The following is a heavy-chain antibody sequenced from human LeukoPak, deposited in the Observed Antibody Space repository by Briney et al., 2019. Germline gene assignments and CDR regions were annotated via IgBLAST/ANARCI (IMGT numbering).Heavy chain of an antibody. CDR1: GFIFSNVW. V-gene: IGHV3-48*04. J-gene: IGHJ4*02. D-gene: IGHD5-12*01. CDR2: ISSSSSTI. CDR3: ARDADTRGYSGYDYGGGFDY. Sequence: GGSLRLSCAASGFIFSNVWMNWVRQAPGKGLEWVSYISSSSSTIYYADSVKGRFTISRDNAKNSLYLQMNSLRAEDTAVYYCARDADTRGYSGYDYGGGFDYWGQGTLVTVSS.